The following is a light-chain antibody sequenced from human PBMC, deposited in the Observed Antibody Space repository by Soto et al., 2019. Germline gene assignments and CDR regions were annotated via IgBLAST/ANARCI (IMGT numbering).Light chain of an antibody. J-gene: IGKJ4*01. CDR2: DAS. CDR3: QQRSNWPLT. V-gene: IGKV3-11*01. Sequence: TLSLSPGERATLSCRASQSVSSYLAWYQQKPGQAPRHLIYDASDRATGIPARFSGSGSGTDFTLTISSLEPEDFAVYYCQQRSNWPLTFGGGTKVDIK. CDR1: QSVSSY.